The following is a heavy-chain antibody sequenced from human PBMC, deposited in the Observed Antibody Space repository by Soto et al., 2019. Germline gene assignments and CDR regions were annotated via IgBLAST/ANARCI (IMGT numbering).Heavy chain of an antibody. D-gene: IGHD3-3*01. Sequence: GASVKVSCKASGYTFTSYGISWVRQAPGQGLEWMGWISAYNGNTNYAQKLQGRVTMTTDTSTSTAYMELRSLRSDDTAVYYCARVGRTDYDYWSGYYGWLDPWGQGTLVTVSS. CDR3: ARVGRTDYDYWSGYYGWLDP. J-gene: IGHJ5*02. V-gene: IGHV1-18*01. CDR1: GYTFTSYG. CDR2: ISAYNGNT.